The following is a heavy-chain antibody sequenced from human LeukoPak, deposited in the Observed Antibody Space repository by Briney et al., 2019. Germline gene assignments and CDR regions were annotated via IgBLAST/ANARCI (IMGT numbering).Heavy chain of an antibody. D-gene: IGHD3-3*01. Sequence: HPGTSLRLSCAASGSSFSSYAMHWVRQAPGKGLDWVAMIWSDGSNQYHAGSLQGRFTISRDNSKNTLYLQMNSLKTEDTAVYYCTTDFYYFDYWGQGTLVTVSS. CDR2: IWSDGSNQ. V-gene: IGHV3-33*01. CDR3: TTDFYYFDY. J-gene: IGHJ4*02. CDR1: GSSFSSYA.